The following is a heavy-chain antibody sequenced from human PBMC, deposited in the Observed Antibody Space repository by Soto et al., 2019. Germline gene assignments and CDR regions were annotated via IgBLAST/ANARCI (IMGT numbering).Heavy chain of an antibody. CDR3: VRWGHGSNSLEF. Sequence: ASVKVSCKTSGYIFTGYFIHWVRQTPGQGLQWLGRITPNSGDTKYGQTFQGRIALTRDTSTNTAYMELSGLTSDDTALYYCVRWGHGSNSLEFWGQGTLVTVSS. V-gene: IGHV1-2*06. D-gene: IGHD7-27*01. CDR2: ITPNSGDT. J-gene: IGHJ4*03. CDR1: GYIFTGYF.